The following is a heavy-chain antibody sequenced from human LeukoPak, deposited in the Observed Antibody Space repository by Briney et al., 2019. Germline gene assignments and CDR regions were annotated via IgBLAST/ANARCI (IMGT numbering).Heavy chain of an antibody. J-gene: IGHJ6*02. Sequence: GGSLRLSCAASGFTFSSYSMNWVRQAPGKGLEWVSSISSSSSYIYYADSVKGRFTISRDNAKNSLYLQMNSLRAEDTAVYYCARDLRCSGGSCYRGVGYYYYGMDVWGQGTTVTVSS. CDR1: GFTFSSYS. CDR3: ARDLRCSGGSCYRGVGYYYYGMDV. V-gene: IGHV3-21*01. D-gene: IGHD2-15*01. CDR2: ISSSSSYI.